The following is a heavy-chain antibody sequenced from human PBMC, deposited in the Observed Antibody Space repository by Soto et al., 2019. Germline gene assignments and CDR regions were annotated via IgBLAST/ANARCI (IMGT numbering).Heavy chain of an antibody. CDR3: AKRGNDSSSVDF. D-gene: IGHD6-13*01. CDR1: GFTFSHYG. CDR2: ISYDGSKK. J-gene: IGHJ4*01. V-gene: IGHV3-30*18. Sequence: PGGSLRLSCAASGFTFSHYGMHWVRQAPGKGLEWVAVISYDGSKKYYADSVRGRFTISRDKSKNTLFLQMNSLRPEDTAVFYCAKRGNDSSSVDFWGHGTRVTVSS.